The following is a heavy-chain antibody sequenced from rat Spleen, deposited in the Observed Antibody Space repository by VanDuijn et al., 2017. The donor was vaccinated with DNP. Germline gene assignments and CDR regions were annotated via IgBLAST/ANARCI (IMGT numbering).Heavy chain of an antibody. CDR1: GLSLTSNS. Sequence: QVQLKESGPGLVQPSQTLSLTCTVSGLSLTSNSISWIRQPPGKGLEWMGVIWGNGGTDYNSAIKSRLSISRDTSKSQVFLKMNSLQTEDTAMYFCAAYISGFDYWGQGVVVTVSS. CDR2: IWGNGGT. V-gene: IGHV2-47*01. CDR3: AAYISGFDY. J-gene: IGHJ2*01. D-gene: IGHD4-3*01.